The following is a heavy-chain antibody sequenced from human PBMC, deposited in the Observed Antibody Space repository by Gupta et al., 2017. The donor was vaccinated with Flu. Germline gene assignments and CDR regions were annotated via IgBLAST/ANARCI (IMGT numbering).Heavy chain of an antibody. CDR2: ITPSSGAT. V-gene: IGHV1-2*06. J-gene: IGHJ4*02. Sequence: QVQLVQSGAKVKKPGASVKVSCKASGYPFTDSFIHWVRQAPGHGLEWMGRITPSSGATMAAQSFQGRVTLTRDTSITTAYVELDRLTADDTAVYYCARLWGVAATGPPLVTSTSDHWGQGTLVTVSS. CDR1: GYPFTDSF. CDR3: ARLWGVAATGPPLVTSTSDH. D-gene: IGHD6-13*01.